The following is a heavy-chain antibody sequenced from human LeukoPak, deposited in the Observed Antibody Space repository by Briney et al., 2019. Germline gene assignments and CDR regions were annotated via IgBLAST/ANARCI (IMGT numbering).Heavy chain of an antibody. V-gene: IGHV3-30-3*01. CDR1: RFTFSSYA. CDR2: ISYDGSNK. D-gene: IGHD6-25*01. CDR3: ARFAAGGSYYYYMDV. J-gene: IGHJ6*03. Sequence: GSLRLSCAASRFTFSSYAMHWVRQAPGKGLEWVAVISYDGSNKYYADSVKGRFTISRDNSKNTLYLQMNSLRADDTAVYYCARFAAGGSYYYYMDVWGKGTTVTASS.